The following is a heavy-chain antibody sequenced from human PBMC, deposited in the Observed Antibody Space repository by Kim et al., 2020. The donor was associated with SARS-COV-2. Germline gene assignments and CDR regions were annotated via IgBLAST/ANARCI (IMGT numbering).Heavy chain of an antibody. Sequence: PPKSQGRVTITADESTSTAYMELSSLRSEDTAVYYCARKYSSSWPYFDYWGQGTLVTVSS. CDR3: ARKYSSSWPYFDY. J-gene: IGHJ4*02. D-gene: IGHD6-13*01. V-gene: IGHV1-69*01.